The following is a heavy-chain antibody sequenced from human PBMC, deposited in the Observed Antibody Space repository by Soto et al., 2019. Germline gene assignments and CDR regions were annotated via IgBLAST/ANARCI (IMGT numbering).Heavy chain of an antibody. CDR1: GGSISSYY. D-gene: IGHD5-12*01. V-gene: IGHV4-59*01. J-gene: IGHJ4*02. CDR3: ARVGGRWLQSDY. CDR2: IYYSGST. Sequence: SETLSLTCTVPGGSISSYYWSWIRQPPGKGLEWIGYIYYSGSTNYNPSLKSRVTISVDTSKNQFSLKLSSVTAADTAVYYCARVGGRWLQSDYWGQGTLVTVSS.